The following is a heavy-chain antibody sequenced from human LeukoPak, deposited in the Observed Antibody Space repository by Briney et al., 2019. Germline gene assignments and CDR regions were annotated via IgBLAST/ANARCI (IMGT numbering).Heavy chain of an antibody. CDR3: ASIDSSGYEDFGAFDI. Sequence: SETLSLTCTVSGGSISSGDYYWSWIRQPPGKGLEWIGYIYYSGSTYYNPSLKSRVTISVDTSKNQFSLKLSSVTAADTAVYYCASIDSSGYEDFGAFDIWGQGTMVTVSS. D-gene: IGHD3-22*01. J-gene: IGHJ3*02. V-gene: IGHV4-30-4*01. CDR2: IYYSGST. CDR1: GGSISSGDYY.